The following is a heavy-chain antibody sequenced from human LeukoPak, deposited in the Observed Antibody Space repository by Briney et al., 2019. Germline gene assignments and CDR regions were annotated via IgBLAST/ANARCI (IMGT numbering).Heavy chain of an antibody. CDR2: ISWDGGST. V-gene: IGHV3-43D*03. CDR1: GFTFDDYA. J-gene: IGHJ4*02. CDR3: AKGGNTAMGLFDY. D-gene: IGHD5-18*01. Sequence: PGGSLRLSCAASGFTFDDYAMHWVRQAPGKGLEWVSLISWDGGSTYYADSVKGRFTISRDNSKNSLYLQMNSLRAEDTALYYCAKGGNTAMGLFDYWGQGTLVTVSS.